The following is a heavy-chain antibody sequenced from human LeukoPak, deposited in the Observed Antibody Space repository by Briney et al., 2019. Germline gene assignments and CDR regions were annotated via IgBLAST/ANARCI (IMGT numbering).Heavy chain of an antibody. CDR2: ISGSGGST. D-gene: IGHD3-22*01. CDR3: SVMHRYYDGSGYWVQ. Sequence: GGSLRLSCAAPGFIFSSYAMSWVRQAPGKGLEWVSTISGSGGSTYSANSVKGRFTISRDNSKNTLYLQMNSLSAEDTAVYYCSVMHRYYDGSGYWVQWGQGTLVTVSS. V-gene: IGHV3-23*01. J-gene: IGHJ4*02. CDR1: GFIFSSYA.